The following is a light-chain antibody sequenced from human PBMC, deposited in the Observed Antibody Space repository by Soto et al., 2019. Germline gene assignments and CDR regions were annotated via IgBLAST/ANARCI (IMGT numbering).Light chain of an antibody. V-gene: IGLV2-14*01. CDR3: SSYKSSSPPYV. J-gene: IGLJ1*01. Sequence: QSVLTQPASVSGSPGQSITISCTGTSSDVGGYNYVSWYQQHPGKAPKLMIYEVSNRPSGVSNRFSGSKSGNTASLTISGLQEDDDADYYCSSYKSSSPPYVFGTGTKLTVL. CDR1: SSDVGGYNY. CDR2: EVS.